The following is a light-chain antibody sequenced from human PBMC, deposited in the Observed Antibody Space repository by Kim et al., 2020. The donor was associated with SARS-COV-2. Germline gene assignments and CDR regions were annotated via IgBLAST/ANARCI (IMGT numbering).Light chain of an antibody. CDR3: CSYAGSSTVV. CDR2: EVS. Sequence: GQSITISCTGTSSDVGNYNFVCWYQQHPGKAPELMISEVSKRPSGVSNRFSGSKSGNTASLTISALQAEDEADYYCCSYAGSSTVVFGGGTKVTVL. CDR1: SSDVGNYNF. J-gene: IGLJ2*01. V-gene: IGLV2-23*02.